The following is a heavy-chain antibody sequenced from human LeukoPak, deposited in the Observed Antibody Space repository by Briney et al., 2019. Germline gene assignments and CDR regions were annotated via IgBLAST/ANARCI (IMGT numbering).Heavy chain of an antibody. CDR1: GFTFSSYA. J-gene: IGHJ5*02. D-gene: IGHD6-13*01. CDR3: AKLRFRSIAAAGTNNWFDP. V-gene: IGHV3-23*01. Sequence: GGSLRLSCAASGFTFSSYAMSWLRQAPGKGLEWVSAISGSGGSTYYADSVKGRFTISRDNSKNTLYLQMNSLRAEDTAVYYCAKLRFRSIAAAGTNNWFDPWGQGTLVTVSS. CDR2: ISGSGGST.